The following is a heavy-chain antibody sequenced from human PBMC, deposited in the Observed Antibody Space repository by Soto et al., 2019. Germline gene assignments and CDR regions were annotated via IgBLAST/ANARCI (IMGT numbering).Heavy chain of an antibody. Sequence: QVQLVQSGAEVRKPGSSVKVSCKASRGTFSSNSFSWVRQAPGQGFEYMGGIIPTFGAANYAQRFKDRVTFTADESTSTVYMVLSSLDPEDTAVYYCASPSKGHYFLFDFWGQGTLVTVSS. CDR2: IIPTFGAA. CDR1: RGTFSSNS. D-gene: IGHD2-21*01. V-gene: IGHV1-69*01. J-gene: IGHJ4*02. CDR3: ASPSKGHYFLFDF.